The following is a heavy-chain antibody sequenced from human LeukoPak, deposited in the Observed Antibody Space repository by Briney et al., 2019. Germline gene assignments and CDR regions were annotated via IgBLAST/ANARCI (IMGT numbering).Heavy chain of an antibody. CDR3: AKDKDGSGSYYGGLFDY. CDR2: IKQDGSDK. V-gene: IGHV3-7*03. J-gene: IGHJ4*02. D-gene: IGHD3-10*01. Sequence: PGGSLRLSCAASGFTFTKYWMTWVRQAPGKGLEWVGNIKQDGSDKNYMDSVKGRFTISRDNTKNSVYLQMSSLRAEDTALYYCAKDKDGSGSYYGGLFDYWGQGTLVTVSS. CDR1: GFTFTKYW.